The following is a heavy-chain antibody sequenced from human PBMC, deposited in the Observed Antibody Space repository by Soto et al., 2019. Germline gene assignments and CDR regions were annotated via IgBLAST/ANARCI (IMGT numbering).Heavy chain of an antibody. CDR3: AREVRPRLSHVYYYMDV. CDR2: INHSGST. CDR1: GGSFSGYY. J-gene: IGHJ6*03. V-gene: IGHV4-34*01. D-gene: IGHD1-1*01. Sequence: SETLSLTCAVYGGSFSGYYWSWIRQPPGKGLEWIGEINHSGSTNYNPSLKSRVTISVDTSKNQFSLKLSSVTAADTAVYYCAREVRPRLSHVYYYMDVWGKGTTVTVSS.